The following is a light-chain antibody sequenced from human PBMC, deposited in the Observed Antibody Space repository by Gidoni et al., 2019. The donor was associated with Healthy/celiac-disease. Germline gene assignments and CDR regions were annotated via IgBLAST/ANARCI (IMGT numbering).Light chain of an antibody. CDR1: QDISNY. CDR2: DAS. Sequence: DIQMTQSPSSLSASVGDRVTITCQASQDISNYLNWYQQKPGKDPKLLVYDASNLETGVPSRFSGSGSGTDFTFTISSLQPEDIATYYCQQYDNLLWTFGQXTKVEIK. J-gene: IGKJ1*01. V-gene: IGKV1-33*01. CDR3: QQYDNLLWT.